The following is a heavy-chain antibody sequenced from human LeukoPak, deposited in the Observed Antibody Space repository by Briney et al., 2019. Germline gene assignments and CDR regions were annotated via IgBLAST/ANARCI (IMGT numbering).Heavy chain of an antibody. J-gene: IGHJ4*02. V-gene: IGHV1-18*01. D-gene: IGHD1-14*01. CDR1: GYTFTSYG. Sequence: GASVKVSCKVSGYTFTSYGISWVRQAPGQGLEWMGWISAYNGNTNYAQKLQGRVTMTTDTSTSTAYMELRSLRSDDTAVYYCATASPRTYYFDYWGQGTLVTVSS. CDR3: ATASPRTYYFDY. CDR2: ISAYNGNT.